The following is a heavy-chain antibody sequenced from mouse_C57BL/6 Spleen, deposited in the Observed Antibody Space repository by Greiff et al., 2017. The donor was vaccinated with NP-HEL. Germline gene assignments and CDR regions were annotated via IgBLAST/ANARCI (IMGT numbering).Heavy chain of an antibody. V-gene: IGHV5-17*01. CDR2: ISSGSSTI. CDR1: GFTFSDYG. Sequence: VQLKESGGGLVKPGGSLKLSCAASGFTFSDYGMHWVRQAPEKGLEWVAYISSGSSTIYYADTVKGRFTISRDNAKNTLFLQMTSLRSEDTAMYYCARKDGNWKNAMDYWGQGTSVTVSS. D-gene: IGHD2-1*01. J-gene: IGHJ4*01. CDR3: ARKDGNWKNAMDY.